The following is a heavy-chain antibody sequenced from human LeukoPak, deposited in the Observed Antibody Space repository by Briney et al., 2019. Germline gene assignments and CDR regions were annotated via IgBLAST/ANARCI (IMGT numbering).Heavy chain of an antibody. CDR2: ISGSGGST. CDR1: GFTFSSYA. CDR3: ASSPPDSGYYDFDY. Sequence: PGGSLRLSCAASGFTFSSYAMSWVRQAPGKGLEWVSAISGSGGSTYYADSVKGRFTISRDNSKNTLYLQMNSLRDEDTAVYYCASSPPDSGYYDFDYWGQGTLVTVSS. J-gene: IGHJ4*02. D-gene: IGHD3-22*01. V-gene: IGHV3-23*01.